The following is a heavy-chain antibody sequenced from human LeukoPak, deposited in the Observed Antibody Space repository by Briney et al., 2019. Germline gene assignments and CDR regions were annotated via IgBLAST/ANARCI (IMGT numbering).Heavy chain of an antibody. Sequence: PGGSLRLSCAASGLTFSDYILDWVRQAPGKGLEWVGRIRRGTNSYTTEYAASVKGRFIILRDDSKNSLYLYMDSLKTEDTAVYYCTRDGGEGGNSAFDIWGQGTMVTVS. V-gene: IGHV3-72*01. J-gene: IGHJ3*02. CDR2: IRRGTNSYTT. CDR3: TRDGGEGGNSAFDI. CDR1: GLTFSDYI. D-gene: IGHD3-16*01.